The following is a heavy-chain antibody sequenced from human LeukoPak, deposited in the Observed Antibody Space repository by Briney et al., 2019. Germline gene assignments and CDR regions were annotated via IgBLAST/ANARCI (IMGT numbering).Heavy chain of an antibody. Sequence: SETLSLTCAVYGGSFSGYYWSWIRQPPGKGLEWIGYTYYSGSTYYNPSLKSRVTISVDTSKSQFSLRLSSVTAADTAVYYCARSFKDYYGSGPFDYWGQGTLVTVSS. V-gene: IGHV4-34*09. CDR2: TYYSGST. D-gene: IGHD3-10*01. CDR3: ARSFKDYYGSGPFDY. J-gene: IGHJ4*02. CDR1: GGSFSGYY.